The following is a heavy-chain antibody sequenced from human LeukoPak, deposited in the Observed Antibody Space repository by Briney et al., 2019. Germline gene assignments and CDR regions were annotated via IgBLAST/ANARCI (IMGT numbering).Heavy chain of an antibody. CDR3: ARRWNSAFDY. D-gene: IGHD1-7*01. J-gene: IGHJ4*02. CDR1: GGSISSSSYY. CDR2: IYYSGST. V-gene: IGHV4-39*01. Sequence: SETLSLTCTVSGGSISSSSYYWGWIRQPPGKGLEWIGSIYYSGSTYYNPSLKSRLTISVDTSKNQFSLKLGSVTAADTAVYYCARRWNSAFDYWGQGTLVTVSS.